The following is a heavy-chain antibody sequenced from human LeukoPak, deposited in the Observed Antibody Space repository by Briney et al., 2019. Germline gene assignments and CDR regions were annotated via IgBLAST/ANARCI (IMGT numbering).Heavy chain of an antibody. CDR2: IWYDGSKK. J-gene: IGHJ4*02. V-gene: IGHV3-33*01. CDR3: ARDVGTVAPHFDH. Sequence: PGGSLRLSCVASGFTFSNYGMHWVRQAPGKGLEWVAVIWYDGSKKYYADSVKGRFTISRDDSKNTLYLQMDSLRAEDTAIYYCARDVGTVAPHFDHWGQGTLVTVSS. D-gene: IGHD6-19*01. CDR1: GFTFSNYG.